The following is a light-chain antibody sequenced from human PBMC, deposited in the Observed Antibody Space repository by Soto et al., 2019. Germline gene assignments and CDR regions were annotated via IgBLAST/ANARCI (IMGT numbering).Light chain of an antibody. CDR2: DAS. CDR3: QQRSNWPT. J-gene: IGKJ5*01. V-gene: IGKV3-11*01. CDR1: QSVSSY. Sequence: EIVVTNSPSAVSVSPGERATLSCRASQSVSSYLAWYQQKPGQAPRLLIYDASNRATGIPARFSGSGSGTDFTLTISSLEPEDFAVYYCQQRSNWPTFGQGTRLEIK.